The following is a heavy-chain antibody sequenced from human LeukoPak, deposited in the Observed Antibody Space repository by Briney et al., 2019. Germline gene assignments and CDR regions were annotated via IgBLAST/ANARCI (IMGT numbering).Heavy chain of an antibody. J-gene: IGHJ4*02. Sequence: GGSLRHSCAASGFTFSSYSMNWVRQAPGKGLEWVSSISSSSSYIYYADSVKGRFTISRDNAKNSLYLQMNSLRAEDTAVYYCARAVGYCSSTSCYAPFFDYWGQGTLVTVSS. V-gene: IGHV3-21*01. CDR3: ARAVGYCSSTSCYAPFFDY. CDR1: GFTFSSYS. D-gene: IGHD2-2*01. CDR2: ISSSSSYI.